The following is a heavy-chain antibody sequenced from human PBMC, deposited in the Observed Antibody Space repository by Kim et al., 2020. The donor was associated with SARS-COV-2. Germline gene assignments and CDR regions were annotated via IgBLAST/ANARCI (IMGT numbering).Heavy chain of an antibody. V-gene: IGHV3-23*01. CDR3: AKDLKFYDSSGYLDY. D-gene: IGHD3-22*01. J-gene: IGHJ4*02. Sequence: GGSLRLSCAASGFTFSSYAMSWVRQAPGKGLEWVSAISGSGGSTYYADSVKGRFTISRDNSKNTLYLQMNSLRAEDTAVYYCAKDLKFYDSSGYLDYWGQGTLVTVSS. CDR2: ISGSGGST. CDR1: GFTFSSYA.